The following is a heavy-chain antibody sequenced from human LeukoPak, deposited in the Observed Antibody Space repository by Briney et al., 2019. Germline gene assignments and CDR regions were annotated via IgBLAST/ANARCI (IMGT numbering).Heavy chain of an antibody. D-gene: IGHD3-16*01. Sequence: GGSLRLSCAASGFTFSSYGMHWVRQAPGKGLEWVAVISYDGSNKYYADSVKGRFTISRDNSKNTLYLQMNSLRAEDTAVYYCATSEGGGLYYFDYWGQGTLVTVSS. CDR3: ATSEGGGLYYFDY. J-gene: IGHJ4*02. CDR1: GFTFSSYG. V-gene: IGHV3-30*03. CDR2: ISYDGSNK.